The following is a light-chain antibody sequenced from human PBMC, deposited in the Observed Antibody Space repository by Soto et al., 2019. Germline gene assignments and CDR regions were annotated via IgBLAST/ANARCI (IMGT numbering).Light chain of an antibody. CDR1: HGISSX. Sequence: DIHLTQSPSFLSASVGDRVTITXXXSHGISSXXXXXXXKPGRAPNLLMYAASTLQSGVPSRFSGGESGTEYTLTISSLQPEDSATYYCQQLYIFPLTFGQGTRLEIK. CDR2: AAS. CDR3: QQLYIFPLT. J-gene: IGKJ5*01. V-gene: IGKV1-9*01.